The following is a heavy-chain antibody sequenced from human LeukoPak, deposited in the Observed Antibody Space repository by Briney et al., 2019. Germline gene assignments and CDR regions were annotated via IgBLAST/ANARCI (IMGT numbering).Heavy chain of an antibody. CDR3: ATNRITIFGGVTDY. CDR1: GFTFSSYW. CDR2: INSDGSST. D-gene: IGHD3-3*01. Sequence: GGSLRLSCAASGFTFSSYWMHWVRQAPGKGLVWVSRINSDGSSTSYADSVKGRFTISRDNAKNTLYLQMNSLRAEDTAVYYCATNRITIFGGVTDYWGQGTLVTVSS. V-gene: IGHV3-74*01. J-gene: IGHJ4*02.